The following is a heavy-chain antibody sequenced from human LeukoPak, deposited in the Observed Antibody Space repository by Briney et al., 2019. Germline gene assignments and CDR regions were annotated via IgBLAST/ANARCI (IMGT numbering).Heavy chain of an antibody. V-gene: IGHV3-30*18. CDR2: ISNDGSNK. CDR3: AKSPRGRLLLFDH. D-gene: IGHD3-22*01. J-gene: IGHJ4*02. Sequence: PGGSLRLSCAASGFTFSSYGMHWVRQAPGKGLEWVAVISNDGSNKYYADSVKGRFTISRDNSKNTLYLQMNSLRAEDTAVYYCAKSPRGRLLLFDHWGQGTLVTVSS. CDR1: GFTFSSYG.